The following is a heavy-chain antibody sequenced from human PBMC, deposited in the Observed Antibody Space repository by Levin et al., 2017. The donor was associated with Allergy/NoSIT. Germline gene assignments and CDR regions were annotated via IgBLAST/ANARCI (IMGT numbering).Heavy chain of an antibody. J-gene: IGHJ3*02. Sequence: GESLKISCAASGFTFSSYDMHWVRQVTGKGLEWVSGIDTEGDTFYPGSVKGRFTISRENAKNSLYLQMNSLRAGDTAVYYCARNHRSAFDIWGQGTMVTVSS. CDR2: IDTEGDT. CDR3: ARNHRSAFDI. CDR1: GFTFSSYD. V-gene: IGHV3-13*04.